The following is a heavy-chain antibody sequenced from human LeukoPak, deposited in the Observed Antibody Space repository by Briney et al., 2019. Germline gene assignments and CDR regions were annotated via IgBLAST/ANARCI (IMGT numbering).Heavy chain of an antibody. CDR2: ISYSRST. CDR3: ARYIWGSYPTFEDY. D-gene: IGHD3-16*02. J-gene: IGHJ4*02. V-gene: IGHV4-59*01. CDR1: GGSISSYY. Sequence: SETLSLTCTVSGGSISSYYWSWIRQPPGKGLEWIGYISYSRSTNYNPSLKSRVSVDTSKNQFSLKLSSVTAADTAVYYCARYIWGSYPTFEDYWGQGTLVTVSS.